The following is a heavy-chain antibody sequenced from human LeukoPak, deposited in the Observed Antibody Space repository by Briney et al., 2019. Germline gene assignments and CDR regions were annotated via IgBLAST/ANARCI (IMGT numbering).Heavy chain of an antibody. CDR1: GYTFTTYN. D-gene: IGHD3-9*01. Sequence: ASVKVSCKASGYTFTTYNINWVRQAPGQGLEWMGWISGYNGNTNYAQKFQGRVTITADESTSTAYMELSSLRSDDTAVYYCARALRYFDRLDSDAFNIWGQGTMVTVSS. CDR2: ISGYNGNT. CDR3: ARALRYFDRLDSDAFNI. V-gene: IGHV1-18*01. J-gene: IGHJ3*02.